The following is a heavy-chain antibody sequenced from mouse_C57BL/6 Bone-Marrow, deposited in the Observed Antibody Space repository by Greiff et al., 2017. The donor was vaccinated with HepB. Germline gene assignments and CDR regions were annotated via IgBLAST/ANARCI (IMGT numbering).Heavy chain of an antibody. J-gene: IGHJ2*01. CDR1: GYTFTSYG. CDR3: ARSGTTVGYFDY. V-gene: IGHV1-81*01. Sequence: QVQLKQSGAELARPGASVKLSCKASGYTFTSYGISWVKQRTGQGLEWIGEIYPRSGNTYYNEKFKGKATLTADKSSSTAYMELRSLTSEDSAVYFCARSGTTVGYFDYWGQGTTLTVSS. D-gene: IGHD1-1*01. CDR2: IYPRSGNT.